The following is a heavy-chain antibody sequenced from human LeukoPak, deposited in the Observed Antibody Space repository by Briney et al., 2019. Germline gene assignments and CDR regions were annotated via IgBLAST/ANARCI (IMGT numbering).Heavy chain of an antibody. V-gene: IGHV4-39*07. J-gene: IGHJ5*02. CDR3: ARVPNSSGWYNWFDP. CDR2: IYHSGST. CDR1: GGSISSGGYS. Sequence: SETLSLTCAVSGGSISSGGYSWSWIRQPPGKGLEWIGSIYHSGSTYYNPSLKSRVTISVDTSKNQFSLKLSSVTAADTAVYYCARVPNSSGWYNWFDPWGQGTLVTVSS. D-gene: IGHD6-19*01.